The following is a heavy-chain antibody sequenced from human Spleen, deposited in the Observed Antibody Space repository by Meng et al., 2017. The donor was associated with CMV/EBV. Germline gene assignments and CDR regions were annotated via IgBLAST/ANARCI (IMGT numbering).Heavy chain of an antibody. CDR1: GYTFTRYG. CDR3: ARGRCSGSSCYYGD. V-gene: IGHV1-18*01. CDR2: ISAYNGQT. J-gene: IGHJ4*02. Sequence: ASVKVSCKASGYTFTRYGISWVRQAPGQGLEWMGWISAYNGQTNYAQKFQGRVTMTTDTSSSTAYMELRSLTSDDSAVYYCARGRCSGSSCYYGDWGQGTRVT. D-gene: IGHD2-15*01.